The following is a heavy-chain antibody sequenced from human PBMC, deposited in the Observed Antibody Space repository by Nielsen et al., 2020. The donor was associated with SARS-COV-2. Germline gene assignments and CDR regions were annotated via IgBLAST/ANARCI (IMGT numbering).Heavy chain of an antibody. D-gene: IGHD1-26*01. CDR1: GGTFSSYA. V-gene: IGHV1-69*05. CDR2: IIPIFGTA. CDR3: ARGAGDVRY. Sequence: SVKASCKASGGTFSSYAISWVRQAPGQGLEWMGGIIPIFGTANYAQKFQGRVTMTRNTSISTAYMELSSLRSEDTAVYYCARGAGDVRYWGQGTLVTVSS. J-gene: IGHJ4*02.